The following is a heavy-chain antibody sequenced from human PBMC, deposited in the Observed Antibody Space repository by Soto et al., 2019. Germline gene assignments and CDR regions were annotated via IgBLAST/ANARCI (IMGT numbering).Heavy chain of an antibody. CDR2: IYYSGST. V-gene: IGHV4-31*03. CDR1: GGSISSGGYY. D-gene: IGHD3-10*01. J-gene: IGHJ5*02. CDR3: ARDFMANWFDP. Sequence: SETLSLTCTVSGGSISSGGYYWSWIRQHPGKGLEWIGYIYYSGSTYYNPSLKGRFTISRDNAKNSLYLQMNSLRAEDTAVYYCARDFMANWFDPWGQGTLVTVSS.